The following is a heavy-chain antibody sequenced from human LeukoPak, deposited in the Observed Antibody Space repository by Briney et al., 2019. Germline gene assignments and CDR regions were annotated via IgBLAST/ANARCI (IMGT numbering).Heavy chain of an antibody. J-gene: IGHJ4*02. D-gene: IGHD2-2*01. CDR3: AKKSRVVVVPAACFDY. CDR2: ISSSGSDT. V-gene: IGHV3-23*01. CDR1: GFNFIYYA. Sequence: PGGSLRLSCAASGFNFIYYAMTWVRQAPGKGLEWVSGISSSGSDTFYADSVKGRFTISRDNSKNTLYLQMNSLRAEDTAVYYCAKKSRVVVVPAACFDYWGQGTLVTVSS.